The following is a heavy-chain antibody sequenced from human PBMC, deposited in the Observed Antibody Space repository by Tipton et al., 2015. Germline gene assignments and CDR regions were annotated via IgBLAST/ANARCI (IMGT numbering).Heavy chain of an antibody. CDR1: SDSISKYY. CDR3: ACQDYDSLTRDYQTVDD. D-gene: IGHD3-9*01. V-gene: IGHV4-59*08. J-gene: IGHJ4*02. CDR2: IQYSGST. Sequence: TLSLTCTVSSDSISKYYWSWIRQPPGKELEWIGYIQYSGSTNNNPSLKSRVTMSRDTSKNQFSLKLTSVTAADTAVYYCACQDYDSLTRDYQTVDDWGQGTLVTVSS.